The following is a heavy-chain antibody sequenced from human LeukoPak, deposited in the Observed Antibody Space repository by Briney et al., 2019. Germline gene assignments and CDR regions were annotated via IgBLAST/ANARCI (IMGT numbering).Heavy chain of an antibody. CDR1: GFTFSSYA. D-gene: IGHD2-2*01. V-gene: IGHV3-30*02. CDR3: AKTDIVVVPGGFYYYYYMDV. CDR2: IRYDGSNK. Sequence: SGGSLRLSCAASGFTFSSYAMHWVRQAPGKGLEWVAFIRYDGSNKYYADSVKGRFTISRDNSKNTLYLQMNSLRAEDTAVYYCAKTDIVVVPGGFYYYYYMDVWGKGTTVTVSS. J-gene: IGHJ6*03.